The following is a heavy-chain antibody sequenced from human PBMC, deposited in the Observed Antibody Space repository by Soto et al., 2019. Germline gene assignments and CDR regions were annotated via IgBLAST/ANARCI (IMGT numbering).Heavy chain of an antibody. J-gene: IGHJ5*02. D-gene: IGHD5-12*01. CDR3: VHTSGWLHTT. V-gene: IGHV2-5*02. Sequence: QITLKESGPTLVKPTQTLTLSCTFSGFSLSTRAVGVAWIRQPPGKALEWLALIYWDDDNRYSPSLKSRLTVTKDTSKNQVILTMINMDPVDTATYYCVHTSGWLHTTWGQGTLVTVSS. CDR1: GFSLSTRAVG. CDR2: IYWDDDN.